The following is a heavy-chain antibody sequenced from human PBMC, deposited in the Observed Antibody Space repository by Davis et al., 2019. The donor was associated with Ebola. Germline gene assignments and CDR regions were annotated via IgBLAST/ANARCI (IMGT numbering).Heavy chain of an antibody. J-gene: IGHJ4*02. CDR2: ISWNSGSI. D-gene: IGHD1-26*01. V-gene: IGHV3-9*01. CDR1: GFTFDDYA. Sequence: SLKISCAASGFTFDDYAMHWVRQAPGKGLEWVSGISWNSGSIGYADSVKGRFTISRDNAKNSLYLQMNSLRAEDTALYYCANGGSYVSWGQGTLVTVSS. CDR3: ANGGSYVS.